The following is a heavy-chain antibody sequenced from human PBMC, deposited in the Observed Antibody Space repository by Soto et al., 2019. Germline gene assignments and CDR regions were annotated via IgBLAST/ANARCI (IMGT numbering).Heavy chain of an antibody. Sequence: SETLSLTCTVSGGSISSYYWSWIRQPPGKGLEWIGYIYYSGSTNYNPSLKSRVTISVDTSKNQFSLKLSSVTAADTAVYYCARDPGNSGYDDNWFDPWGQGTLVTVSS. D-gene: IGHD5-12*01. CDR1: GGSISSYY. J-gene: IGHJ5*02. CDR3: ARDPGNSGYDDNWFDP. V-gene: IGHV4-59*01. CDR2: IYYSGST.